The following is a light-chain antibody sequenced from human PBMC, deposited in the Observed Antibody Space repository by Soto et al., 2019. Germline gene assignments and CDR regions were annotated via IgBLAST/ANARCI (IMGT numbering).Light chain of an antibody. CDR1: SSDVGGYNY. CDR2: EVS. CDR3: SSYTGSPTHWV. V-gene: IGLV2-14*01. J-gene: IGLJ3*02. Sequence: QSVLTQPASVSGSPGQSITISCTGTSSDVGGYNYVSWYQQHPVKAPKLMIYEVSNRPSGVFNRFSGSKSGNTASLTISGLQAEDEADYFCSSYTGSPTHWVLGGGTKLTVL.